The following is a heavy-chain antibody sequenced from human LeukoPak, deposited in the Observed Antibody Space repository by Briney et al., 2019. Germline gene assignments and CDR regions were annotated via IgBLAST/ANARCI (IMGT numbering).Heavy chain of an antibody. D-gene: IGHD3-22*01. V-gene: IGHV3-21*01. J-gene: IGHJ4*02. CDR3: ARRKRSSGYLGY. Sequence: GGSLRLSCAASGFTFSSYSMNWVRQAPGKGLEWVSSISSSSSYIYYADSVKGRFTISRDNAKNSLYLQMNSLRAEDTAVYYCARRKRSSGYLGYWGQGTLVTVSS. CDR2: ISSSSSYI. CDR1: GFTFSSYS.